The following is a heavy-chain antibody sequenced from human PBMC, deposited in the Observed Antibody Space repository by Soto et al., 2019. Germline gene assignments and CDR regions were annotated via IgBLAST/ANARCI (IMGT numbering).Heavy chain of an antibody. CDR1: GFTFSSYG. V-gene: IGHV3-23*01. CDR2: ISGSGGST. CDR3: AKDRNGYSSGWSEYFQH. D-gene: IGHD6-19*01. Sequence: GGSLRLSCAASGFTFSSYGRRWVRQAPGKGLEWVSAISGSGGSTYYADSVKGRFTISRDNSKNTLYLQMNSLRAEDTAVYYCAKDRNGYSSGWSEYFQHWGQGTLVTVSS. J-gene: IGHJ1*01.